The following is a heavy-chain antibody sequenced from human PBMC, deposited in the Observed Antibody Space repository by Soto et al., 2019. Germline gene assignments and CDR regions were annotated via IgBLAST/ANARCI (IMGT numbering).Heavy chain of an antibody. V-gene: IGHV3-23*01. J-gene: IGHJ6*02. CDR3: AKDSEVGATTLYYYYYGMDV. Sequence: EVQLLESGGGLVQPGGSLRLSCAASGFTFSSYAMSWVRQAPGKGLEWVSAISGSGGSTYYADSVKGRFTISRDNSKNTLYLQMNSLRAEDTAVYYCAKDSEVGATTLYYYYYGMDVWGQGTTVTVSS. CDR2: ISGSGGST. D-gene: IGHD1-26*01. CDR1: GFTFSSYA.